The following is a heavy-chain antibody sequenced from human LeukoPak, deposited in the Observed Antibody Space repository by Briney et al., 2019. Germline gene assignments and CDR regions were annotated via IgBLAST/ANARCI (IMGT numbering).Heavy chain of an antibody. CDR3: ARQASCGTATCNPFDY. V-gene: IGHV4-59*08. CDR2: IYYSGST. D-gene: IGHD2-21*01. Sequence: PSETLSLTCTVSGGSISGYYWSWIRQPPGKGLEWIGFIYYSGSTTYNPSLKGRVTISVDTSKNQFSLKLRSVTAADTAVYFCARQASCGTATCNPFDYWGQGTLVTVSS. CDR1: GGSISGYY. J-gene: IGHJ4*02.